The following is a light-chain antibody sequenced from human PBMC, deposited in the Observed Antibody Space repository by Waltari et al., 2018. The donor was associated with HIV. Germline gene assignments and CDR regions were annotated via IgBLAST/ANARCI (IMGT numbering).Light chain of an antibody. J-gene: IGKJ1*01. V-gene: IGKV1-NL1*01. CDR1: QDISNS. CDR2: AAS. Sequence: DVQMTQSPSSLSASVGDRVTITCRASQDISNSLAWYQQKSGKATKLLLYAASRSESGVPSRFSGSGSGTDYTLTISSLQPEDFATYYCQQYYSTSTFGQGTKVEIK. CDR3: QQYYSTST.